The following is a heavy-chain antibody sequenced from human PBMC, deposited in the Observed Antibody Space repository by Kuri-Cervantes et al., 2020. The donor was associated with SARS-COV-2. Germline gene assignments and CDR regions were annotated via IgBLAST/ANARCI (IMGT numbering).Heavy chain of an antibody. CDR3: ARVFTASFDF. J-gene: IGHJ4*02. CDR2: INHSGST. V-gene: IGHV4-34*01. Sequence: GSLRLSCTVSGGSISSYYWSWLRQPPGKGLEWIGEINHSGSTNYNPSLKSRVTISVDTSKNQFSLKLSSVTAADTAVYYCARVFTASFDFWGQGTLVTVSS. CDR1: GGSISSYY.